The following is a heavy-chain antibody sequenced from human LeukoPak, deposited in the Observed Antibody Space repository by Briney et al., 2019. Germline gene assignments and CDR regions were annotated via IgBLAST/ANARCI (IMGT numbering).Heavy chain of an antibody. CDR3: ARVGYYDSSGYYDDAFDI. Sequence: GGSLRLSCAASGFTFSSYWMSWVRQAPGKGLEWVANIKQDGSEKYYVDSVKGRFTISRDNAKNSLYLQMNSLRAEDTAAYYCARVGYYDSSGYYDDAFDIWGQGTMVTVSS. CDR2: IKQDGSEK. CDR1: GFTFSSYW. D-gene: IGHD3-22*01. V-gene: IGHV3-7*01. J-gene: IGHJ3*02.